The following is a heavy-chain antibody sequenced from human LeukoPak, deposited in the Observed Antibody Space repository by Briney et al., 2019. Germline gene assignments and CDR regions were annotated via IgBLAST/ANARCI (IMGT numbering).Heavy chain of an antibody. J-gene: IGHJ4*02. CDR1: GGSISSYY. V-gene: IGHV4-59*01. CDR2: IYYSGST. CDR3: ARVRTYYYGSGSYLYFDY. D-gene: IGHD3-10*01. Sequence: PSETLSLTCTVSGGSISSYYWSWIRQPPGKGLEWIGYIYYSGSTNYNPSLKSRVTISVDTSKNQFSLKLSSVAAADTAVYYCARVRTYYYGSGSYLYFDYWGQGTLVTVSS.